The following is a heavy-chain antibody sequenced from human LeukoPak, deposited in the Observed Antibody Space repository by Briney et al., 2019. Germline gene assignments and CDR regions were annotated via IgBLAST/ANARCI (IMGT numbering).Heavy chain of an antibody. D-gene: IGHD3-3*01. CDR1: GPTLRSYA. CDR3: ARDQRMYYDFWSGYYIYYYYGMDV. Sequence: PGGSLRLSCAASGPTLRSYAKHSHRQAPGKRLQWVAVISYDGSNKYYADSVKGRLTISRDNSKNTLYLQMNSLRAEDAAVYYCARDQRMYYDFWSGYYIYYYYGMDVWGQGTTVTVSS. J-gene: IGHJ6*02. V-gene: IGHV3-30*04. CDR2: ISYDGSNK.